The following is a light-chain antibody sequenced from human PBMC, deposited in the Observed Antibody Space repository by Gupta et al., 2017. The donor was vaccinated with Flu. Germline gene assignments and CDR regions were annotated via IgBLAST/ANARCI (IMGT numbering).Light chain of an antibody. Sequence: CSGDKLGDKFASGYQQKSGQSPVLVMYQDSKRPSGISERYSGSNSGNTATLTISETQATDEGDYYCQAWDSTTVIFGGGTRLTVL. CDR3: QAWDSTTVI. CDR2: QDS. CDR1: KLGDKF. J-gene: IGLJ2*01. V-gene: IGLV3-1*01.